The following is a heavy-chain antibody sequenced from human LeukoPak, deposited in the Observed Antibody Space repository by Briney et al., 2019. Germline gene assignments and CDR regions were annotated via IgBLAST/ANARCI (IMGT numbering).Heavy chain of an antibody. CDR3: ARDGDYDFWSGYTDY. Sequence: ASVKVSYKASGYTFTGYYMHWVRQAPGQGLEWMGWINPNSGGTNYAQKFQGRVTMTRDTSISTAYMELSRLRSDDTAVYYCARDGDYDFWSGYTDYWGQGTLVTVSS. CDR2: INPNSGGT. J-gene: IGHJ4*02. D-gene: IGHD3-3*01. CDR1: GYTFTGYY. V-gene: IGHV1-2*02.